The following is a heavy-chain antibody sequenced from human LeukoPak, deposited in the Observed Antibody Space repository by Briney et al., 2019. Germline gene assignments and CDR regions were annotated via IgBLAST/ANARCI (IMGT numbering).Heavy chain of an antibody. J-gene: IGHJ5*02. V-gene: IGHV4-59*08. CDR3: ARTVAGWFDP. D-gene: IGHD6-19*01. CDR2: IYHSGSA. CDR1: GGSISTHY. Sequence: SETLSLTCTVSGGSISTHYWSWIRQPPGKGLEWIGYIYHSGSANYNPSLKSRVTISVDTSKNQFSLKLSSVTAADTAVYYCARTVAGWFDPWGQGTLVTVSS.